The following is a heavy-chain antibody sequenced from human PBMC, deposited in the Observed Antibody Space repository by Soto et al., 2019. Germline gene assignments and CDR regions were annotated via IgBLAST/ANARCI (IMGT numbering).Heavy chain of an antibody. CDR3: ARPPTPAYCTMPGGYTRPLNGMDG. Sequence: ASVKVSCKASGYTFSGYYIHWLRQAPGQGLEWMGWINPNSGGTNYAQKFQGRVTVTRDTPTSTAYMELSRLTSDDTAVYYCARPPTPAYCTMPGGYTRPLNGMDGWGRGTRVTVSS. D-gene: IGHD2-21*01. CDR2: INPNSGGT. V-gene: IGHV1-2*02. J-gene: IGHJ6*02. CDR1: GYTFSGYY.